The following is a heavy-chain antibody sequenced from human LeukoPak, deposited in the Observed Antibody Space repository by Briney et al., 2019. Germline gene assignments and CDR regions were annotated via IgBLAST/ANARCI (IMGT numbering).Heavy chain of an antibody. CDR3: ASRYCSSTSCYGEYFQH. J-gene: IGHJ1*01. V-gene: IGHV3-7*01. D-gene: IGHD2-2*01. CDR2: IKTDESEK. CDR1: GFTFSSYW. Sequence: GGSLRLSCAASGFTFSSYWMTWVRQAPGKGLEWVANIKTDESEKYYADSVKGRFTISRDNAKNSLYLQMNSLRAEDTAVYYCASRYCSSTSCYGEYFQHWGQGTLVTVSS.